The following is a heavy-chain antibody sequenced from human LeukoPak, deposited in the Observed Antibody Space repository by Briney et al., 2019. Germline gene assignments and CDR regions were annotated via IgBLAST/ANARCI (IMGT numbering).Heavy chain of an antibody. J-gene: IGHJ3*02. CDR2: IYYSGST. CDR1: GGSISSSSYY. CDR3: ARELSGSYYENAFDI. D-gene: IGHD1-26*01. Sequence: SETLSLTCTVSGGSISSSSYYWGWIRQPPGKGLEWIGYIYYSGSTNYSPSLKSRVTISVDTSKNQFSLKLSSVTAADTAVYYCARELSGSYYENAFDIWGQGTMVTVSS. V-gene: IGHV4-61*05.